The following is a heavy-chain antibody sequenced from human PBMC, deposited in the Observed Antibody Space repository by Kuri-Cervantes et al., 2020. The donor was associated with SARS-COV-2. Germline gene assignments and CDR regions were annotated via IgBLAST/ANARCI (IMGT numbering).Heavy chain of an antibody. V-gene: IGHV1-69*04. CDR3: AREIPSAAGDDY. D-gene: IGHD6-13*01. Sequence: SVKVICSASGGTFSSYAISWVRQAPGQELEWMGRIICILGIATYSQKFQGRVTITADNSTSTAYIELSSLRSENTTVYYCAREIPSAAGDDYWCQGTLVTVSS. CDR1: GGTFSSYA. CDR2: IICILGIA. J-gene: IGHJ4*02.